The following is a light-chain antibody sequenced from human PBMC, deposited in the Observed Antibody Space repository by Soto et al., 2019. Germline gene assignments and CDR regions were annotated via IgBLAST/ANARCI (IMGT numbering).Light chain of an antibody. V-gene: IGKV3-15*01. CDR3: QQSNNWPLT. Sequence: ETVMTQPPATLSVSPGERATLSCRASQSVSSNLAWYQQRPGQAPRLLIYGASTRAAGIPARFSGSGSGTEFTLTISSLQSEDFAVYYCQQSNNWPLTFGGGTKV. CDR1: QSVSSN. CDR2: GAS. J-gene: IGKJ4*01.